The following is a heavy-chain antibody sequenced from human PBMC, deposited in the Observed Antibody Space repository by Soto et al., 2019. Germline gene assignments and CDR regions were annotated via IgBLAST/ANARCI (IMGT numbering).Heavy chain of an antibody. CDR2: IYYSGST. J-gene: IGHJ4*02. V-gene: IGHV4-39*01. D-gene: IGHD1-26*01. CDR1: GGSISSSSYY. Sequence: PSETLSLTCTVSGGSISSSSYYWGWIRQPPGKGLEWIGSIYYSGSTYYNPSLKSRVTISVDTSKNQFSLKLSSVTAADTAIYYCARQFGGSFPDCWGQGTLVTVSS. CDR3: ARQFGGSFPDC.